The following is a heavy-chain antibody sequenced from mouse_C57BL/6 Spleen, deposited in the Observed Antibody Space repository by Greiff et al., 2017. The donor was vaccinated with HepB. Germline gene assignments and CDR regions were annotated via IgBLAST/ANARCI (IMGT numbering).Heavy chain of an antibody. V-gene: IGHV5-6*01. CDR2: ISSGGSYT. Sequence: EVQGVESGGDLVKPGGSLKLSCAASGFTFSSYGMSWVRQTPDKRLEWVATISSGGSYTYYPDSVKGRFTISRDNAKNTLYLQMSSLKSEDTAMYYCARQNDGYYVDYWGQGTTLTVSS. D-gene: IGHD2-3*01. J-gene: IGHJ2*01. CDR1: GFTFSSYG. CDR3: ARQNDGYYVDY.